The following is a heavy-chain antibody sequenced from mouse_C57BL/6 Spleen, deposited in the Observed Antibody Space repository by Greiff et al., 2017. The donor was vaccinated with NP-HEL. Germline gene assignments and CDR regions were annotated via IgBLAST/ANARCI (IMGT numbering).Heavy chain of an antibody. CDR2: IHPNSGST. V-gene: IGHV1-64*01. CDR3: ARQGAQATYYAMDY. Sequence: VQLQQPGAELVKPGASVKLSCKASGYTFTSYWMHWVKQRPGQGLEWIGMIHPNSGSTNYNEKFKSKATLTVDKSSSTAYMQLSSLTSEDSAVYYCARQGAQATYYAMDYWGQGTSVTVSA. J-gene: IGHJ4*01. D-gene: IGHD3-2*02. CDR1: GYTFTSYW.